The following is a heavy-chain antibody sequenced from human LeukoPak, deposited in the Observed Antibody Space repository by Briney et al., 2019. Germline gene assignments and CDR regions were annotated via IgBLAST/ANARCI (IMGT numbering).Heavy chain of an antibody. Sequence: PSETLSLTCTVSGGSISSSSYYWGWIRQPPGKGLEWIGSIYYSGSTYYNPSLKSRVTISVDTSKNQFSLKLSSVTAADTAVYYCARVDKGQQLFYYGMDVWGQGTTVTVSS. V-gene: IGHV4-39*07. D-gene: IGHD6-13*01. CDR1: GGSISSSSYY. CDR3: ARVDKGQQLFYYGMDV. CDR2: IYYSGST. J-gene: IGHJ6*02.